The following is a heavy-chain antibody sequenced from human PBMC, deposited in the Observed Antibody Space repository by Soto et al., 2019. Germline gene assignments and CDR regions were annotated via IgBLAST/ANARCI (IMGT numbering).Heavy chain of an antibody. V-gene: IGHV3-7*03. CDR3: ARGPSYSDYSNDWFFDS. CDR2: IKKDGTEK. Sequence: GPLRLSCAASGFTFSGYWMTWVRQAPGKGLEWVADIKKDGTEKYYVDSVKGRFTISRDNDKKSVYLQMNGLTVEDTAVYRCARGPSYSDYSNDWFFDSWGQGALVTVSS. J-gene: IGHJ4*02. D-gene: IGHD3-9*01. CDR1: GFTFSGYW.